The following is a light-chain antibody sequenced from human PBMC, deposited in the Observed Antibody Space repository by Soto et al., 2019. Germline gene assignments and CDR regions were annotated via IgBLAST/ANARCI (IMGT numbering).Light chain of an antibody. CDR1: QRISSW. Sequence: DIQMTQSPSTLSASVGDRVTITCRASQRISSWLAWYQQKPGKAPKLLIYKASSLESGVSSRFSGSGSGTEFTLTISSLQPDDFATYYCQQYNSYSWTFGQGTKVDIK. V-gene: IGKV1-5*03. CDR3: QQYNSYSWT. J-gene: IGKJ1*01. CDR2: KAS.